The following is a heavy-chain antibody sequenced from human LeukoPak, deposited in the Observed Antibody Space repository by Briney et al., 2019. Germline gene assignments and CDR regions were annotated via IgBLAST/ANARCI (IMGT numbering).Heavy chain of an antibody. V-gene: IGHV4-34*01. D-gene: IGHD3-10*01. Sequence: SETLSLTCAVYGGSFSGYYWSWTRQPPGKGLEWIGEINHSGSTNYNPSLKSRVTISVDTSKNQFSLKLSSVTAADTAVYYCASAPMVRGEDYFDYWGQGTLVTVSS. J-gene: IGHJ4*02. CDR1: GGSFSGYY. CDR2: INHSGST. CDR3: ASAPMVRGEDYFDY.